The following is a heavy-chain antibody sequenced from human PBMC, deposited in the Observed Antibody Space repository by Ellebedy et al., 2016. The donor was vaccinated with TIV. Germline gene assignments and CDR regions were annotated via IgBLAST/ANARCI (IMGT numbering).Heavy chain of an antibody. V-gene: IGHV6-1*01. CDR1: GDSVSTDIG. CDR3: ARGWFGSGMGV. CDR2: PYYRSKWNN. D-gene: IGHD3-10*01. Sequence: SQTLSLTCVISGDSVSTDIGWNWIRQSPSRGLEWLGRPYYRSKWNNDYAVSLKSRITINPDTSKNLFSLQLNSVIPEDTAVYYCARGWFGSGMGVWGQGTTVTVSS. J-gene: IGHJ6*02.